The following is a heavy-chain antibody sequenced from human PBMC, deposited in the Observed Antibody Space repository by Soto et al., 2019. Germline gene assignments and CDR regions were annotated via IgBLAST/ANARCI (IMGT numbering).Heavy chain of an antibody. V-gene: IGHV3-7*03. Sequence: EVQLVESGGGLVQPGGSLRLSCAASGFTFSSYWMSWVRQAPGKGLEWVANIKQDGSEKYYVDSVKGRFTISRDNAKNSLYLQMNSLRAEDTAVYYCARDGYHSGGYYYYYGMDVWGQGTTVTVSS. CDR1: GFTFSSYW. D-gene: IGHD6-25*01. J-gene: IGHJ6*02. CDR3: ARDGYHSGGYYYYYGMDV. CDR2: IKQDGSEK.